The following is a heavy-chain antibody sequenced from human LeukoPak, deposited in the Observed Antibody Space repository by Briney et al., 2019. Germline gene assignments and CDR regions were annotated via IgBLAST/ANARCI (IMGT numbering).Heavy chain of an antibody. Sequence: SETLSLTCAVYGGSFSGYYWSWIRQPPGKGLEWIGEINHSGSTNYNPSLKSRVTISVDTSKNQFSLKLSSVTAADTAVYYCACPDSSSWYPYYYYGMDVWDQGTTVTVSS. CDR1: GGSFSGYY. CDR3: ACPDSSSWYPYYYYGMDV. CDR2: INHSGST. D-gene: IGHD6-13*01. J-gene: IGHJ6*02. V-gene: IGHV4-34*01.